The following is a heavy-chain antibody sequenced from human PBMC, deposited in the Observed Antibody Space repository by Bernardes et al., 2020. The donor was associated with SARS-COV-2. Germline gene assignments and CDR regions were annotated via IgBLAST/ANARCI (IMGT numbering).Heavy chain of an antibody. CDR1: GITLKSNT. J-gene: IGHJ4*02. Sequence: GGSLRLSCVDSGITLKSNTMSWVRQCTGKGLEWVSTISPDDGSTFYRDSVRGRFTLSSDSSKNTLYLQMNSLSVEDTATYYCAKNASTLGHFDYWGQGTLVTVSS. V-gene: IGHV3-23*01. CDR2: ISPDDGST. D-gene: IGHD1-1*01. CDR3: AKNASTLGHFDY.